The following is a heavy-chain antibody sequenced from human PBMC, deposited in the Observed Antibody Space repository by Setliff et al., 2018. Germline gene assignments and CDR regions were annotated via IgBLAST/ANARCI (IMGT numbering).Heavy chain of an antibody. CDR1: GFTFSTYS. Sequence: PGGSLRLSCAASGFTFSTYSMSWVRQAPGKGLEWVSAISGDSVYIYYADSVKGRFTISRDNSKNTLYLQMNSLRPEDTAVYYCARTCSGSGCYAGLESWGQGTPVTVSS. D-gene: IGHD2-15*01. J-gene: IGHJ4*02. CDR2: ISGDSVYI. CDR3: ARTCSGSGCYAGLES. V-gene: IGHV3-23*01.